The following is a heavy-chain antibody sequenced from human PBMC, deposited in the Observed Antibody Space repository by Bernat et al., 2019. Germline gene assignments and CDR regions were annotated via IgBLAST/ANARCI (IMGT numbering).Heavy chain of an antibody. D-gene: IGHD3-22*01. CDR1: GFTSGFSFGTYA. CDR2: IWYDGGKK. V-gene: IGHV3-33*06. J-gene: IGHJ3*01. Sequence: QVQLVESGGGVVQPGRSLRLSCAASGFTSGFSFGTYAMHWVRQGPGKGLEWVAIIWYDGGKKEYADSVKGRFTMSRDNSKNTLYLQMNSLRAEDTAVYYCAKDGYGYYDSSGYYYDYWGQGTMVTVSS. CDR3: AKDGYGYYDSSGYYYDY.